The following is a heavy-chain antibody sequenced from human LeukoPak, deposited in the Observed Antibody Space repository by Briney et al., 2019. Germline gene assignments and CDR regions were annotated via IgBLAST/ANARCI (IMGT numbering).Heavy chain of an antibody. CDR2: IKSKTNGGTT. CDR1: GFTFSNAW. V-gene: IGHV3-15*01. Sequence: GGSLRLSCAASGFTFSNAWMSWVRQAPGKGLEWVCRIKSKTNGGTTDYAAPVKGRFTISRDDSKNTLYLQMNSLKTEDTAVYYCATEVADYWGQGTLVIVSS. CDR3: ATEVADY. J-gene: IGHJ4*02.